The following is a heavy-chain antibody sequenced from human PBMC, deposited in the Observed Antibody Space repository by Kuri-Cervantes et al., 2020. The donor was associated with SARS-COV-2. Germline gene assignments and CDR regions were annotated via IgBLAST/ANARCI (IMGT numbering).Heavy chain of an antibody. CDR2: IGWDGAGT. D-gene: IGHD3-3*01. J-gene: IGHJ5*02. Sequence: GGSLRLSCAASGFTFDDYTMHWVRQAPGKGLEWVSLIGWDGAGTYYADSVKGRFIISRDNSKNCLYLQMNSLRAEDTALYYCAKAPYDFWSGYHPLTAWGQGTLVTVSS. CDR3: AKAPYDFWSGYHPLTA. V-gene: IGHV3-43D*03. CDR1: GFTFDDYT.